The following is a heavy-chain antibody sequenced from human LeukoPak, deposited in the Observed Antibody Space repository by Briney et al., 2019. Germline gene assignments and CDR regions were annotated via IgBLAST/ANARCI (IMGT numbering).Heavy chain of an antibody. V-gene: IGHV1-2*06. J-gene: IGHJ4*02. Sequence: ASVKVSCKASGYTFTGYYMNWVRQAPGQGPEWMGRINPNSGGTNYAQRFQGRVTMTRDTSISTAYMELSRLRSDDTAVYYCARSRSGTYYPFDYRGQGTLVTVSS. CDR1: GYTFTGYY. CDR3: ARSRSGTYYPFDY. D-gene: IGHD1-26*01. CDR2: INPNSGGT.